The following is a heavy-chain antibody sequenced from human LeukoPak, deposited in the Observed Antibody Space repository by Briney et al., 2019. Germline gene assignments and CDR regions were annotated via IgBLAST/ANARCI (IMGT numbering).Heavy chain of an antibody. J-gene: IGHJ4*02. D-gene: IGHD3-10*01. CDR2: IYYSGNT. CDR3: ARLQILLWFGEFDY. V-gene: IGHV4-39*01. CDR1: GGSISSSSYY. Sequence: SETLSLTCTVSGGSISSSSYYWGWLRQPPGKGLEWIGSIYYSGNTYYNPSLKSRVTISVGTSKNQFSLKLSSVTAADTAVYYCARLQILLWFGEFDYWGQGTLVTVSS.